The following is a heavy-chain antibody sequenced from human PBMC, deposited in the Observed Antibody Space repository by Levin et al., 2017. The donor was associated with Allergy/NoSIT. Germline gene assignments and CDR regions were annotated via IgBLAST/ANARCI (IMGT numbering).Heavy chain of an antibody. CDR1: GFTFSSYW. Sequence: GGSLRLSCAASGFTFSSYWMHWVRQAPGKGLVWVSRINSDGSSTSYADSVKGRFSISRDNAKNTLYLQMNSLRAEDTAVYYCARSLSGVVVAALDAFDIWGQGTMVTVSS. J-gene: IGHJ3*02. CDR3: ARSLSGVVVAALDAFDI. V-gene: IGHV3-74*01. D-gene: IGHD2-15*01. CDR2: INSDGSST.